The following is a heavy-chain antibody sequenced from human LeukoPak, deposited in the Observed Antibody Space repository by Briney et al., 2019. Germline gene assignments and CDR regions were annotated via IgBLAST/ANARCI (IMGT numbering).Heavy chain of an antibody. CDR3: AHLGLLMVYREPLHWFDP. V-gene: IGHV2-5*02. Sequence: SGPTLVKPTQTLTLTYTFSGFSLSTSGVGVGWIRQPPGKALEWLALIYWDDDKRYSPSMNSRLTVTEDTSRNQVVLTMTTMEPVATATYYCAHLGLLMVYREPLHWFDPWGQGTLVTVSS. D-gene: IGHD2-8*01. CDR1: GFSLSTSGVG. CDR2: IYWDDDK. J-gene: IGHJ5*02.